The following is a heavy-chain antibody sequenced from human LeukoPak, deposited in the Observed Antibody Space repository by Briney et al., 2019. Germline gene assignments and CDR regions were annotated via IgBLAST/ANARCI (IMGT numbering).Heavy chain of an antibody. Sequence: GGSLRLSCAASGFTLSSYAMTWVRQAPGRGLEWVSSVDGGGGGTYYADSVKGRFTVSRDNPKDTLYLQMNGLRAEDTAVYFCAKQSAGSAAWYSLHYDFWGQGTLVTVSS. CDR1: GFTLSSYA. D-gene: IGHD6-13*01. J-gene: IGHJ4*02. CDR3: AKQSAGSAAWYSLHYDF. V-gene: IGHV3-23*01. CDR2: VDGGGGGT.